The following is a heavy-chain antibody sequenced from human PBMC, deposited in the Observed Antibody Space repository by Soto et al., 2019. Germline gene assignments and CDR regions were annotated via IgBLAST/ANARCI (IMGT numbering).Heavy chain of an antibody. J-gene: IGHJ4*02. V-gene: IGHV1-69*12. CDR1: GGTFCSYA. Sequence: QVQLVQSGAEVKKPGSSVKVSSKATGGTFCSYAISWVRQAPGQGLEWMGGIIPIFGTANYAQKFQGRVTITADESTSTAYMELSSLRSEDTAVYYCARDVIAAAGTAGWGQGTLVTVSS. CDR2: IIPIFGTA. CDR3: ARDVIAAAGTAG. D-gene: IGHD6-13*01.